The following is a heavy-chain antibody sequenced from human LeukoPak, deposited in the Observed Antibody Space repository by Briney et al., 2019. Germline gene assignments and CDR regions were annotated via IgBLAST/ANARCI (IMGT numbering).Heavy chain of an antibody. V-gene: IGHV3-9*01. Sequence: GGSLRLSCAASGFRFDDYSMHWVRQAPGKGLEWVSGISWNSGSIGYADSVKGRFTISSDNAKSSLYLQMNSLRPEDTALYYCAKDRTTVAIGAFDVWGQGTMVSVSS. CDR2: ISWNSGSI. CDR1: GFRFDDYS. CDR3: AKDRTTVAIGAFDV. J-gene: IGHJ3*01. D-gene: IGHD4-23*01.